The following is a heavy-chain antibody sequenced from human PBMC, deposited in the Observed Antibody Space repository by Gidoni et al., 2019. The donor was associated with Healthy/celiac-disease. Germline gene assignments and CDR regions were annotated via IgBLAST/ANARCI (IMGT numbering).Heavy chain of an antibody. Sequence: EVQLVESGGGLVQPGGSLRLSCAASGFTFSSYWMTWVRQAPGKGLEWVANIKQDGSEKYYVDSVKGRFTISRDHAKNSLYLQMNSLRAEDTAVYYCARVEIGYSYGSLHYHMDVWGKGTTVTVSS. D-gene: IGHD5-18*01. CDR2: IKQDGSEK. J-gene: IGHJ6*03. CDR3: ARVEIGYSYGSLHYHMDV. V-gene: IGHV3-7*03. CDR1: GFTFSSYW.